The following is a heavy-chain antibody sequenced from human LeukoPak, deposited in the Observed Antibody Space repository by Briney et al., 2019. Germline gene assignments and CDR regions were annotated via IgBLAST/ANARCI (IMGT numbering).Heavy chain of an antibody. CDR3: AINNYDFWSGYWAFEI. Sequence: GASVKVSCKASGGTFSSYAISWVRQAPGHGLEWMGGIIPIFGTANYAQKFQGRVTITTDESTSTAYMELSSLRSEDTAVYYCAINNYDFWSGYWAFEIWGQGTMVTVSS. CDR1: GGTFSSYA. CDR2: IIPIFGTA. V-gene: IGHV1-69*05. J-gene: IGHJ3*02. D-gene: IGHD3-3*01.